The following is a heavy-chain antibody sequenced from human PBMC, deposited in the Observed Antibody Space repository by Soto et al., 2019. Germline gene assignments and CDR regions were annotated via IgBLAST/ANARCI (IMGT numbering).Heavy chain of an antibody. J-gene: IGHJ4*02. CDR3: ARSRDGYNPLAFDY. V-gene: IGHV4-30-2*01. D-gene: IGHD5-12*01. CDR1: GGSISSGGYS. CDR2: IYHSGST. Sequence: QLQLQESGSGLVKPSQTLSLTCAVSGGSISSGGYSWSWIRQPPGKGLEWIGYIYHSGSTYYNPSLKSRVIISVDRSKNQFSLKLSFVTAADTAVYYCARSRDGYNPLAFDYWGQGTLVTVSS.